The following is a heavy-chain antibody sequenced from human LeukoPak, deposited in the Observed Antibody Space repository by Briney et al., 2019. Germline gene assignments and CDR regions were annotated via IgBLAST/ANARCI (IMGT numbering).Heavy chain of an antibody. Sequence: ASVKVSCKASGYTFTNYYIHWVRQAPGQGLEWMGMIIPSDGSTTYAQKFQGRLTMTRDMSTSTVYMELSSLRSEDTALYYCATAGRRLFGVLIPLSFDYWGQGTLVTVSS. CDR3: ATAGRRLFGVLIPLSFDY. J-gene: IGHJ4*02. V-gene: IGHV1-46*01. D-gene: IGHD3-3*01. CDR2: IIPSDGST. CDR1: GYTFTNYY.